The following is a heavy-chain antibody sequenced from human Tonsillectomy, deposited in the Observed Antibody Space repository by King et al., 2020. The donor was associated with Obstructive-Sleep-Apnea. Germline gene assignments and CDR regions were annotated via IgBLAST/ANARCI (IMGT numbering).Heavy chain of an antibody. J-gene: IGHJ6*02. Sequence: VQLVESGGGVVQPGRSLRLSCAASGFTFSSYAMHWVLQAPGKGLAWAAVTSYDGSKKYYADSVKGRFNISRDNSKNTLSLQINSLRAEDTAVYYCSRDRVYCSGGTCYSGGLYGMDVWGQGTTVTVSS. V-gene: IGHV3-30*03. D-gene: IGHD2-15*01. CDR2: TSYDGSKK. CDR1: GFTFSSYA. CDR3: SRDRVYCSGGTCYSGGLYGMDV.